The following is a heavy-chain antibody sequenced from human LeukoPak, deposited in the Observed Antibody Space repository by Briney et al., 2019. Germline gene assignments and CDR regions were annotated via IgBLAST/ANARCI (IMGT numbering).Heavy chain of an antibody. J-gene: IGHJ4*02. CDR3: ARGGRIGDYGDDDYYFDY. Sequence: SVKVSCKASGGTFSSYAISGVRQAPGQGLEWMGGIIPIFGTANYAQKFQGRVTITTDESTSTAYMELSSLRSEDTGVYYCARGGRIGDYGDDDYYFDYWGQGTLVTVSS. CDR2: IIPIFGTA. D-gene: IGHD4-17*01. CDR1: GGTFSSYA. V-gene: IGHV1-69*05.